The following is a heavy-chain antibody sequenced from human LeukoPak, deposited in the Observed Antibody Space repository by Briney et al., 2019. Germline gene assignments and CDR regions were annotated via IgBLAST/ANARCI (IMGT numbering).Heavy chain of an antibody. V-gene: IGHV4-59*01. D-gene: IGHD2/OR15-2a*01. CDR2: IYYRGST. CDR1: GGSISSYY. CDR3: ARDRNRYMDV. J-gene: IGHJ6*03. Sequence: SETLSLTCTVSGGSISSYYWSWIRQSPGKGLEWIGYIYYRGSTDNNPSLKGRVTISVDTSKNQFSLKLSSVPAADTAVYYCARDRNRYMDVWGKGTTVTVSS.